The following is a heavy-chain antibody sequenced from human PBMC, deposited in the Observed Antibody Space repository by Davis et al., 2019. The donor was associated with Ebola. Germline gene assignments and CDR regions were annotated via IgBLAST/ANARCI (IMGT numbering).Heavy chain of an antibody. CDR1: SGSISSYY. V-gene: IGHV4-59*01. J-gene: IGHJ4*02. Sequence: SETLSLTCTVSSGSISSYYWSWIRQPPGKGLEWIGYIYYSGGTNYNPSLKSRVTISVDTSKTQFSLKVSSVTAADTAVYYCARADGDYVHFDYWGQGILVTVSS. CDR3: ARADGDYVHFDY. CDR2: IYYSGGT. D-gene: IGHD4-17*01.